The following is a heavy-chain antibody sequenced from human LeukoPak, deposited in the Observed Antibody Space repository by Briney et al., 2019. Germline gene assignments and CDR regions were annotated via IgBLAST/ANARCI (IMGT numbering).Heavy chain of an antibody. CDR1: GFTFTDYS. CDR3: ARAGCTSTSCYLFDY. D-gene: IGHD2-2*01. CDR2: ISSSSYSI. V-gene: IGHV3-21*01. Sequence: GESLRLSCAASGFTFTDYSMNWVRQAPGEGLEWVSSISSSSYSIFYADSVKGRFTISRDNAKNSLYLQMNGLRAEDTAVYYCARAGCTSTSCYLFDYWGQGTLVTVSS. J-gene: IGHJ4*02.